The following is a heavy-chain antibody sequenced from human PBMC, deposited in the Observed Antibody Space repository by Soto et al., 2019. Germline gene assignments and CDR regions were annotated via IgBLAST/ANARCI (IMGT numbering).Heavy chain of an antibody. V-gene: IGHV3-74*01. D-gene: IGHD3-9*01. CDR1: GFPFSSYW. CDR2: ISGDGVTT. Sequence: EVQLVESGGDLVQRGGSLRLSCAASGFPFSSYWMHWVRHTPGKGLDWVARISGDGVTTYYADSVTGRFTVSRDNAKNHLSLQISGLRAEDTAVYYCARAYYGLLTGYYTDYWGQGTLVSVSS. J-gene: IGHJ4*02. CDR3: ARAYYGLLTGYYTDY.